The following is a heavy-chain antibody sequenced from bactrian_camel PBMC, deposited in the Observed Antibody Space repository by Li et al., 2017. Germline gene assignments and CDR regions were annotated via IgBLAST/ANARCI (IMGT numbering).Heavy chain of an antibody. Sequence: HVQLVESGGGLVQPGGSLRLSCEASGFAVQTFSMYWVRQRPGKGLEWLSTLCYAHDLAAYAQQHIAQSVKGRFTVSRDSAKNIMYLQMNNLKSEDTAVYSCGRAGSDYWGRGTQVTVS. J-gene: IGHJ4*01. V-gene: IGHV3S1*01. CDR1: GFAVQTFS. CDR3: GRAGSDY. CDR2: LCYAHDLAAYA.